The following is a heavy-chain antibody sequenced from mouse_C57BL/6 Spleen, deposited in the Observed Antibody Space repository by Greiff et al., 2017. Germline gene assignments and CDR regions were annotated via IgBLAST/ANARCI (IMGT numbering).Heavy chain of an antibody. CDR1: GYTFTSYW. V-gene: IGHV1-55*01. CDR2: IYPGSGST. Sequence: QVQLQQPGAELVKPGASVKMSCKASGYTFTSYWITWVKQRPGQGLEWIGDIYPGSGSTNYNEKFKSKATLTVDTSSSTAYMQLSSLTSEDSAVYYCALNYYGSSPHAYWGQGTLDTVSA. D-gene: IGHD1-1*01. J-gene: IGHJ3*01. CDR3: ALNYYGSSPHAY.